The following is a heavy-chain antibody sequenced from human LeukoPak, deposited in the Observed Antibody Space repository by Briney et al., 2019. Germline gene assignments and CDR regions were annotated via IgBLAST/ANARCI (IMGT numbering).Heavy chain of an antibody. CDR1: GSTFSSYE. V-gene: IGHV3-48*03. CDR3: AREIVSAVAGNFDY. Sequence: TGGSLRLSCAASGSTFSSYEMNWVRQAPGKGLEWVSYISSSGSTRTYADSVKGRFTISRDNAKNSLYLEMNSLRAEDTAVYYCAREIVSAVAGNFDYWGQGTLVTVSS. CDR2: ISSSGSTR. J-gene: IGHJ4*02. D-gene: IGHD6-19*01.